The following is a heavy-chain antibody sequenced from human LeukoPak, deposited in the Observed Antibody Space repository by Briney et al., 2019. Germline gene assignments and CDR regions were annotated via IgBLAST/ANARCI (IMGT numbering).Heavy chain of an antibody. Sequence: GGSLRLSCAASGFTFSSYSMNWVRQAPGKGLEWVSSISSSSSYIYYADSVKGRFTISRDNAKNSLYLQMNSLRAEDTAVYYCARDRAPYCTNGVCYSLPYWGQGTLVTVSS. CDR3: ARDRAPYCTNGVCYSLPY. CDR1: GFTFSSYS. V-gene: IGHV3-21*01. CDR2: ISSSSSYI. J-gene: IGHJ4*02. D-gene: IGHD2-8*01.